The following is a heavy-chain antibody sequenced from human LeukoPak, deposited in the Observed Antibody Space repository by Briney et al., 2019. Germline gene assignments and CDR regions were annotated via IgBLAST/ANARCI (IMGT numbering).Heavy chain of an antibody. Sequence: SETLCDTCTDPGGSLCGSYWCWRRQTPGEGLEWVGYIYYSGSTNYTPSLTCRVTISVYTSKNQFSLKLSSVTAADTAVYYCARVSMVRGVWYYFDYWGQGTLVTVSS. V-gene: IGHV4-59*01. J-gene: IGHJ4*02. CDR3: ARVSMVRGVWYYFDY. D-gene: IGHD3-10*01. CDR1: GGSLCGSY. CDR2: IYYSGST.